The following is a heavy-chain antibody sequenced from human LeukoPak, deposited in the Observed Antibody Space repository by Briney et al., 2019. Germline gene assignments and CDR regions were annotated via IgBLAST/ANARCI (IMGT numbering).Heavy chain of an antibody. CDR1: GFTFSSYS. Sequence: GGSLRLPCAASGFTFSSYSMNWVRQAPGKGLEWVSSISSSSSYIYYADSVKGRFTISRDNAKNSLYLQMNSLRAEDTAVYHCAREGYDSSGYYYDWGQGTLVTVSS. CDR3: AREGYDSSGYYYD. J-gene: IGHJ4*02. V-gene: IGHV3-21*01. CDR2: ISSSSSYI. D-gene: IGHD3-22*01.